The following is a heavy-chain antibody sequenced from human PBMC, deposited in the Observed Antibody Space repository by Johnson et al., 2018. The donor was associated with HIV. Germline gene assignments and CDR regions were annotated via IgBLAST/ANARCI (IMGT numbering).Heavy chain of an antibody. CDR3: AKSSDYYDSSGYRADAFDI. J-gene: IGHJ3*02. CDR2: ISWNSGSI. Sequence: VQLVESGGGLVQPGRSLRLSCAASGFTFDDYAMHWVRQAPGKGLEWVSGISWNSGSIGYADSVKGRFTISRDNAKNSLDLQMNRLRADDTALYYCAKSSDYYDSSGYRADAFDIWGQGTMVTVSS. CDR1: GFTFDDYA. D-gene: IGHD3-22*01. V-gene: IGHV3-9*01.